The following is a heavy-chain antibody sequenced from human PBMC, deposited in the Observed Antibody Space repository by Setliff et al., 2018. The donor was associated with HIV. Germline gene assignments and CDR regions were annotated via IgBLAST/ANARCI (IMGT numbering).Heavy chain of an antibody. J-gene: IGHJ4*02. CDR2: ISSSGNHI. V-gene: IGHV3-21*01. D-gene: IGHD2-15*01. Sequence: GGSLRLSCAASRFTFSSYAMSWVRQAPGKGLEWVSFISSSGNHIYYAGSLKGRFTISRDNAKNSLYLQMNSLRVDDTAVYYCARVPAAIDYWGQGTLVTVSS. CDR1: RFTFSSYA. CDR3: ARVPAAIDY.